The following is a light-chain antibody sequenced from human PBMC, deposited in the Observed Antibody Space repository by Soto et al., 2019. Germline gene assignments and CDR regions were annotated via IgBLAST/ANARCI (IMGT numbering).Light chain of an antibody. CDR1: QSVSSNY. CDR3: QQYGSSPPT. J-gene: IGKJ1*01. CDR2: GAS. Sequence: EIVLTQSPDTLSLSPGDRATLSCRASQSVSSNYLAWYQQKPGQAPRLLIYGASTWVTGIPDRFSGSGSGTDFTLTISRLEPEDFAVYYCQQYGSSPPTFGQGTKVEIK. V-gene: IGKV3-20*01.